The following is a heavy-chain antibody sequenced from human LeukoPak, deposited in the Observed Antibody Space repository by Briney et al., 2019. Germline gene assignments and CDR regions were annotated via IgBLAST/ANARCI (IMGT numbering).Heavy chain of an antibody. CDR2: IIPIFGTA. CDR1: GGTFSSYA. CDR3: ASPYSSSSEVDYYYYYMDV. V-gene: IGHV1-69*13. D-gene: IGHD6-6*01. Sequence: ASVKVSCKASGGTFSSYAISWVRQAPGQGLEWMGGIIPIFGTANYAQKFQGRVTITADESTSTAHMELSSLRSEDTAVYYCASPYSSSSEVDYYYYYMDVWGKGTTVTVSS. J-gene: IGHJ6*03.